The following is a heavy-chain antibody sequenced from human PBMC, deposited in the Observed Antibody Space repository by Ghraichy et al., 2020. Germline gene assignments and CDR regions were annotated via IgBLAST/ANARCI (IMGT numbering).Heavy chain of an antibody. Sequence: SETLSLTCAVYGGSFSGYYWSWIRQPPGKGLEWIGEINHSGSTNYNPSLKSRVTISVDTSKNQFSLKLSSVTAADTAVYYCARRALRFLEWLTWDYWGQGTLVTVSS. CDR2: INHSGST. V-gene: IGHV4-34*01. D-gene: IGHD3-3*01. CDR3: ARRALRFLEWLTWDY. CDR1: GGSFSGYY. J-gene: IGHJ4*02.